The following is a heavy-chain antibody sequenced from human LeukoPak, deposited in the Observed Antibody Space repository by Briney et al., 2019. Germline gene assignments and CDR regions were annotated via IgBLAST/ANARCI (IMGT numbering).Heavy chain of an antibody. CDR2: IYSRGDT. CDR3: AREAAGMAGHYFEH. D-gene: IGHD2-8*01. J-gene: IGHJ4*02. Sequence: SETLSLTCTVSDASINFYYWSWIRQPPGKGLEWIGYIYSRGDTKYNPSLKSRVTISMDTSKKQFSLRLTSVTTADTAVYYCAREAAGMAGHYFEHWGQGALVTVSS. V-gene: IGHV4-59*01. CDR1: DASINFYY.